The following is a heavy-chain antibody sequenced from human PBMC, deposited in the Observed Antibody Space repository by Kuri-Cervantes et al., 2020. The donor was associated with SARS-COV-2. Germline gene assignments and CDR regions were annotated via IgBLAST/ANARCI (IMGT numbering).Heavy chain of an antibody. CDR2: SNASNGNT. Sequence: AAVKVSCKASVYTFTSYAMHWVRQAPGQRLEWMGWSNASNGNTKYSQEFQGRVTITRDTCASTAYMVLRSLRSDDTAVCYLARGERADYYDSSGYTFDYWGQGTLVTVSS. V-gene: IGHV1-3*02. J-gene: IGHJ4*02. CDR1: VYTFTSYA. D-gene: IGHD3-22*01. CDR3: ARGERADYYDSSGYTFDY.